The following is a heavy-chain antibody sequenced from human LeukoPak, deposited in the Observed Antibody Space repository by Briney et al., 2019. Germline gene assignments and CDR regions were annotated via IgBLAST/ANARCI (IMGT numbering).Heavy chain of an antibody. CDR1: GGSISSYY. CDR2: IYYSGST. CDR3: ARGGSDSSGYYYLRGAFDI. D-gene: IGHD3-22*01. J-gene: IGHJ3*02. V-gene: IGHV4-59*01. Sequence: SETLSLTCTVSGGSISSYYWSWTRQPPGKGLEWIGYIYYSGSTNYNPSLKSRVTISVDTSKNQFSLKLSSVTAADTAVYYCARGGSDSSGYYYLRGAFDIWGQGTMVTVSS.